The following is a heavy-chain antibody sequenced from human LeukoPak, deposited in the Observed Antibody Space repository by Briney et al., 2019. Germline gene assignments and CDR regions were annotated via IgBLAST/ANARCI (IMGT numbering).Heavy chain of an antibody. CDR3: ARVRKGQLFWFDP. Sequence: ASVKVSCKASGYTSTGYYMHWVRQAPGQGLEWMGWINPNSGGTNYAQKFQGRVTMTRDTSISTAYMELSRLRSDDTAVYYCARVRKGQLFWFDPWGQGTLVTVSS. CDR2: INPNSGGT. J-gene: IGHJ5*02. V-gene: IGHV1-2*02. D-gene: IGHD2-2*01. CDR1: GYTSTGYY.